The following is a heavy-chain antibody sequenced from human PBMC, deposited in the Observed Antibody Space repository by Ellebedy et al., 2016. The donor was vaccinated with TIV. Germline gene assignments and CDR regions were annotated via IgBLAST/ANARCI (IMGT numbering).Heavy chain of an antibody. CDR1: GFTFTTYG. J-gene: IGHJ4*02. Sequence: PGGSLRLSCAASGFTFTTYGMHWVRQAPGKGLEWVAVIWYDGSNKYYADSVKGRFTISRDNSKNTLYLHMNSLRAEDTAVYYCARDHAYCGGDCYSGGTFFDYWGQGTLATVSS. D-gene: IGHD2-21*02. V-gene: IGHV3-33*08. CDR2: IWYDGSNK. CDR3: ARDHAYCGGDCYSGGTFFDY.